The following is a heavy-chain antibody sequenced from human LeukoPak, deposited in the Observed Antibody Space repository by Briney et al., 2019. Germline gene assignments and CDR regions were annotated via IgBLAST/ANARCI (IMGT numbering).Heavy chain of an antibody. CDR2: IIGSGGST. Sequence: GGSLRLSCPASGSTFSSYAMSWVRPAPGRGLEWVSAIIGSGGSTYYADSVKGRFTTARDDSKNTLYLQMNSLRAEDTAVYYCAKLSGRRSGGAFDIWGQGTMVTVSS. CDR1: GSTFSSYA. CDR3: AKLSGRRSGGAFDI. V-gene: IGHV3-23*01. D-gene: IGHD3-10*01. J-gene: IGHJ3*02.